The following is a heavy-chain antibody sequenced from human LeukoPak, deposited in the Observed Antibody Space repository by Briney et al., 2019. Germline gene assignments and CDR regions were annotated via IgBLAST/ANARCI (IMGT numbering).Heavy chain of an antibody. CDR3: ARSTYGDYDS. D-gene: IGHD4-17*01. V-gene: IGHV5-51*01. Sequence: GESLKISCKGSGYSFNTYWIGWVRQMPGKGLEWMGIIYPGDSDTRYSPSFQGQVTISADKSISTAYLQWSSLRASDTTMYYCARSTYGDYDSWGQGTLVTVSS. CDR1: GYSFNTYW. CDR2: IYPGDSDT. J-gene: IGHJ4*02.